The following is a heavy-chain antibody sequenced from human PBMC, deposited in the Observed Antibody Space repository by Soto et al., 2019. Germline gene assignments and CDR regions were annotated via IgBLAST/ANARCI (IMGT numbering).Heavy chain of an antibody. CDR3: ARDRGAFYGDYVGNY. J-gene: IGHJ4*02. Sequence: EVQLVESGGGLVQPGGSLRLSCAVSGFTSSIYRMSWVRQAPGKGLEWVANINQDGSEKYYVDSVKGRFTISRDNAKNSLSLQMNSLRADDTAVYYCARDRGAFYGDYVGNYWGQGTLVTVSS. CDR2: INQDGSEK. CDR1: GFTSSIYR. V-gene: IGHV3-7*05. D-gene: IGHD4-17*01.